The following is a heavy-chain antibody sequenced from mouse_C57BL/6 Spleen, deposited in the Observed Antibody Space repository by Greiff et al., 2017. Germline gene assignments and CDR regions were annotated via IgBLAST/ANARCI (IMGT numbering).Heavy chain of an antibody. CDR2: IDPEDGDT. Sequence: VHVKQSGAELVRPGASVKLSCTASGFNIKDYYMHWVKQRPEQGLEWIGRIDPEDGDTEYAPKFQGKATMTADTSSNTAYLQLSSLTSEDTAVYYCTRGYGSEDYWGQGTSVTVSS. CDR1: GFNIKDYY. V-gene: IGHV14-1*01. CDR3: TRGYGSEDY. D-gene: IGHD1-1*01. J-gene: IGHJ4*01.